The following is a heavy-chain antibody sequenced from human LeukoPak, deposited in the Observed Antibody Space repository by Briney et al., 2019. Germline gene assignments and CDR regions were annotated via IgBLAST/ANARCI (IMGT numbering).Heavy chain of an antibody. D-gene: IGHD6-19*01. J-gene: IGHJ5*02. Sequence: RPGGSLRLSCAASGFTFDDYGMSWVRQAPGKGLEWVSGINWNGGSTGYADSVKGRFTISRDNAKNSLYLQMNSLRAEDTAVYYCARGWQGENWFDPWGQGTLVTVSS. CDR2: INWNGGST. CDR1: GFTFDDYG. CDR3: ARGWQGENWFDP. V-gene: IGHV3-20*04.